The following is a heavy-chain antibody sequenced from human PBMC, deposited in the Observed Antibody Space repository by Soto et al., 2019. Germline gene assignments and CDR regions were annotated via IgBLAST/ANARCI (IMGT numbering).Heavy chain of an antibody. J-gene: IGHJ4*02. D-gene: IGHD4-4*01. CDR2: IYYSGST. CDR1: GGSVSSGSYY. V-gene: IGHV4-61*01. Sequence: SETLSLTCTVSGGSVSSGSYYWSWLRQPPGKGLEWIGYIYYSGSTNYNPSIKSRVTISVDTSKNQFSLKLSTVTAADTAVDYCARAGDYSNENWGQGTLVTVSS. CDR3: ARAGDYSNEN.